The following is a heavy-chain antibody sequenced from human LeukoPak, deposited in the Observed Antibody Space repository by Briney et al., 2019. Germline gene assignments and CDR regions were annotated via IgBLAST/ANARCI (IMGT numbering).Heavy chain of an antibody. J-gene: IGHJ4*02. Sequence: GGSLRLSCAASVFTFDDYAMHWVRQAPGKGLEWVSVINGGGGSTYYADSVKGRFTISRDNSKNSMYLKMNSQRSEDTALYYCAKDEKWDGYTFFDYWGQGTLVTVSS. CDR2: INGGGGST. CDR1: VFTFDDYA. V-gene: IGHV3-43*02. CDR3: AKDEKWDGYTFFDY. D-gene: IGHD5-24*01.